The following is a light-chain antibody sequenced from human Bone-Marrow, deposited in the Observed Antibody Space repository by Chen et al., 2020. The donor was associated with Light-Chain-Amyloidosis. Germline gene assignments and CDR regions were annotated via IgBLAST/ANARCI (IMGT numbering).Light chain of an antibody. V-gene: IGLV2-14*01. CDR2: DVI. CDR3: SSYTSSTTVV. Sequence: QSALTPPASVSGSPGQSITISCTGTSSDVGGYNYVSWYQQNPGKAPKLMIYDVINRPSGVSNRFSGSKSGNTASLTISGLQAEDEADYYCSSYTSSTTVVFGGGTKLTVL. J-gene: IGLJ3*02. CDR1: SSDVGGYNY.